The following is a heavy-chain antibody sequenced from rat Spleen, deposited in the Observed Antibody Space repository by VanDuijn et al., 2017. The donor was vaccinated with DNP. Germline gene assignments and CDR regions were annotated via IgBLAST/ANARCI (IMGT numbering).Heavy chain of an antibody. CDR2: MWSNGGT. J-gene: IGHJ2*01. CDR1: GFSLTSYG. D-gene: IGHD4-3*01. Sequence: QVQLKESGPGLVQPSQTLSLTCAVSGFSLTSYGVSWIRQPPGKGLEWMGVMWSNGGTDYNSAIKSRLSISRDTSKSQVFLKMHSLQIEDTAMYFCAKRENSGYFDYWGQGVMVTVSS. CDR3: AKRENSGYFDY. V-gene: IGHV2-47*01.